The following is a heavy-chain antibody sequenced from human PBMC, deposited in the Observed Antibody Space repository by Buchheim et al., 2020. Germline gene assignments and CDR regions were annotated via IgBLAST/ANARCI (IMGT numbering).Heavy chain of an antibody. CDR1: GFTFSNYA. V-gene: IGHV3-23*01. CDR2: IGYSGDST. D-gene: IGHD3-10*01. J-gene: IGHJ5*02. Sequence: EVQLLESGGGLVQPGGSLRLSCAASGFTFSNYAMNWVRQAPGKGLEWVAAIGYSGDSTYYADPVKGRLTIPRDNSKNKLFLQMSGRRAEDTAVYYGAKGSGNNNWFGWFGPWGQGTL. CDR3: AKGSGNNNWFGWFGP.